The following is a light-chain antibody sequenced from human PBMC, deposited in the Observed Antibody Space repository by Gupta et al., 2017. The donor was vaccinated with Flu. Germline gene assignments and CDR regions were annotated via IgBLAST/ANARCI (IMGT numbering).Light chain of an antibody. Sequence: KVTSTSAGKSTKIGNNYVAWYQQLPGKAPKLIIYDNGKQPSGIPDRFSGSKSGTTATLTISGVQAGDEAEYYCGTWDNSRSAVVVGGGTKLTVL. CDR2: DNG. CDR1: STKIGNNY. CDR3: GTWDNSRSAVV. V-gene: IGLV1-51*02. J-gene: IGLJ2*01.